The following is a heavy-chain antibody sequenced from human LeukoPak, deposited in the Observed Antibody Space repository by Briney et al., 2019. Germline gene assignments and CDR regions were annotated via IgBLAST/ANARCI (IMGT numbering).Heavy chain of an antibody. CDR1: SGSLSGYS. J-gene: IGHJ4*02. CDR2: ISHSGIT. V-gene: IGHV4-34*01. D-gene: IGHD4-17*01. CDR3: TRQSGTVTPIDY. Sequence: SETLSLTCGVSSGSLSGYSWGWIRQPPGKGLEWVGEISHSGITNYNASLKSRVTISLKKSESQFSLTLSSVTAADTAVYYCTRQSGTVTPIDYWSQGTLVTVSS.